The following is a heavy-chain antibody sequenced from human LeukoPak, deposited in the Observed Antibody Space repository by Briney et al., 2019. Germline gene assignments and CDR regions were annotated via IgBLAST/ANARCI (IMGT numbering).Heavy chain of an antibody. D-gene: IGHD2-15*01. J-gene: IGHJ5*02. CDR2: IYTSGST. CDR1: GGSISSGSYY. V-gene: IGHV4-61*02. CDR3: ARDVVYRSGGSCLNWFDP. Sequence: SETLSLTCTVSGGSISSGSYYWSWIRQPAGKGLEWIGRIYTSGSTNYNPSLKSRVTISVDTSKNQFSLKLSSVTAADTAVYYCARDVVYRSGGSCLNWFDPWGQGTLVTVSS.